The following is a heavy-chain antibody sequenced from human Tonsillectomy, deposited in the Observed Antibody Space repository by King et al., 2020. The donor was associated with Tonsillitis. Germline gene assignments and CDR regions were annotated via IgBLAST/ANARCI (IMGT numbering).Heavy chain of an antibody. CDR3: ARVLSGGNFIDY. CDR2: ISSSGGST. Sequence: VQLVESGGGLVQPGGSLRLSCAASGFTFSSYTMHLVRQAPGKGLEYVSAISSSGGSTYYANSVNGRFTISRDNSKNTLYLQMGSLRAEDMAVYYCARVLSGGNFIDYWGQGTLVTVSS. CDR1: GFTFSSYT. J-gene: IGHJ4*02. D-gene: IGHD4-23*01. V-gene: IGHV3-64*01.